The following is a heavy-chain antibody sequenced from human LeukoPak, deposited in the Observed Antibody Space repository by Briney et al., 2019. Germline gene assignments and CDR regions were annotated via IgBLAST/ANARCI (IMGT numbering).Heavy chain of an antibody. CDR2: IYHSGST. Sequence: PSGTLSLTCAVSGGSISSGGYSWSWIRQPPGKGLEWIGYIYHSGSTYYNPSLKSRVTISVDRSKNQFSLKLSSVTAADTAVYYCARELRYDNSDSGAFWGQGTVVTVSS. V-gene: IGHV4-30-2*01. CDR1: GGSISSGGYS. J-gene: IGHJ3*01. CDR3: ARELRYDNSDSGAF. D-gene: IGHD3-22*01.